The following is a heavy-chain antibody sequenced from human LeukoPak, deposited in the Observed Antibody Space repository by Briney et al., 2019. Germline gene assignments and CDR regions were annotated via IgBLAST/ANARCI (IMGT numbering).Heavy chain of an antibody. Sequence: RPGGSQRLSCAASGFTFSSYSMNWVRQAPGKGLEWVGRIKSKTDGGTTDYAAPVKGRFTISRDDSKNTLYLQTKSMRTQDTTMYYYSSVSRSSWDDYWGQGTLVTVSS. CDR2: IKSKTDGGTT. CDR3: SSVSRSSWDDY. J-gene: IGHJ4*02. V-gene: IGHV3-15*01. CDR1: GFTFSSYS. D-gene: IGHD6-13*01.